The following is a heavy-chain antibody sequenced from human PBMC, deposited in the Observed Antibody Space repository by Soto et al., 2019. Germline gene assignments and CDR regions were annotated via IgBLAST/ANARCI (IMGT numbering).Heavy chain of an antibody. CDR2: IYPGDSDT. Sequence: GESLKISCKGSGYSFTSYWIAWVRQMPGKGLEWMGIIYPGDSDTRYSPSFQGQVSISADKSISTAYLQWSSLKASDTAMYYCARRASVDILTGYYYYYYGMDVWGQGTTVTVSS. V-gene: IGHV5-51*01. J-gene: IGHJ6*02. CDR3: ARRASVDILTGYYYYYYGMDV. D-gene: IGHD3-9*01. CDR1: GYSFTSYW.